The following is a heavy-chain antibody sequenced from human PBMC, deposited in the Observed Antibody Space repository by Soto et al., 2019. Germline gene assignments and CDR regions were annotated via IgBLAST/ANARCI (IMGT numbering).Heavy chain of an antibody. V-gene: IGHV1-69*13. D-gene: IGHD6-19*01. Sequence: GASVKVSCKASGGTFSSYAISWVRQAPGQGLEWMGGIIPIFGTANYAQKFQGRVTITADESTSTTYMELGSLRSEETAVYLWGKDPGQGLENFGMDGLGQGTTVTVSS. CDR3: GKDPGQGLENFGMDG. CDR1: GGTFSSYA. J-gene: IGHJ6*02. CDR2: IIPIFGTA.